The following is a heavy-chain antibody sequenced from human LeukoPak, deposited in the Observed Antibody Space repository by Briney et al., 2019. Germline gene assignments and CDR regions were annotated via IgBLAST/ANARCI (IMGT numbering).Heavy chain of an antibody. CDR2: MNDSGRT. V-gene: IGHV4-39*07. J-gene: IGHJ5*02. Sequence: SETLSLTCTVSGGSISSGGYYWSWIRQHPGKGLEWIGEMNDSGRTTYNPSLESRATISAERSKNQFSLKLTSVTAADTAVYYCASGSWSRRFAPWGQGTLVTVSS. CDR3: ASGSWSRRFAP. D-gene: IGHD3-10*01. CDR1: GGSISSGGYY.